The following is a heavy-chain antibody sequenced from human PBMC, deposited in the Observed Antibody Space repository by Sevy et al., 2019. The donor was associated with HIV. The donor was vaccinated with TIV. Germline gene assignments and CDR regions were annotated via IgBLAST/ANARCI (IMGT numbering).Heavy chain of an antibody. CDR1: GFTFSNFG. D-gene: IGHD2-2*01. Sequence: GGSLRLSCAASGFTFSNFGMSWVRQAPGKGLEWVSTISGSGGTTYYADSVKGRLTISRDNSKKTLYLQMNSLRAEDTAFYYCAKGDTSTRYYYYGMDDWGQGTAVTVSS. CDR2: ISGSGGTT. V-gene: IGHV3-23*01. CDR3: AKGDTSTRYYYYGMDD. J-gene: IGHJ6*02.